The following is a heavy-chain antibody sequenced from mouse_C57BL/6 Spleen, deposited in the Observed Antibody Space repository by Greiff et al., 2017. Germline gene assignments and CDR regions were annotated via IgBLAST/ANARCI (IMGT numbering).Heavy chain of an antibody. J-gene: IGHJ2*01. CDR1: GFTFSSYA. V-gene: IGHV5-9-1*02. CDR3: TRVGAVVAPFDY. D-gene: IGHD1-1*01. Sequence: EVMLVESGEGLVKPGGSLKLSCAASGFTFSSYAMSWVRQTPEKRLEWVAYISSGGDYIYYADTVKGRFTISGDNARNTLYLQMSSLKSEDTAMYYCTRVGAVVAPFDYWGQGTTLTVSA. CDR2: ISSGGDYI.